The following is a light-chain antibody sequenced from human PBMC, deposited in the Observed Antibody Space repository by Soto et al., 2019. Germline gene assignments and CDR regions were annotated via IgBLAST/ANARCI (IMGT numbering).Light chain of an antibody. CDR3: CSYDGSSIVT. CDR2: EDS. CDR1: SRDVGIYVL. J-gene: IGLJ2*01. Sequence: QSALTQPASLSGSPGQSITISGTGTSRDVGIYVLFSWYQHHPGKAPKLMIYEDSKRPSGISSRFSGSKSGNTASLTISGLQTEDEADYYWCSYDGSSIVTFGGVTTLTVL. V-gene: IGLV2-23*01.